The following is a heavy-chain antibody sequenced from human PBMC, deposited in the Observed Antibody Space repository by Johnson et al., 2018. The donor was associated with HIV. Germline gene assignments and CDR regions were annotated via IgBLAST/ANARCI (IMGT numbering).Heavy chain of an antibody. CDR2: IYSGGTT. V-gene: IGHV3-53*01. D-gene: IGHD1-26*01. Sequence: VQLVESGGGLIQPGGSLRLSCAASGFTVSSNYMSWVRQAPGKGLEWVSVIYSGGTTYYADSVKGRFTISSDNSKNTLYLQMNSLRAEDTAVYYCARESAKSGGDAGAVDVWGQGTMGIVSS. CDR1: GFTVSSNY. CDR3: ARESAKSGGDAGAVDV. J-gene: IGHJ3*01.